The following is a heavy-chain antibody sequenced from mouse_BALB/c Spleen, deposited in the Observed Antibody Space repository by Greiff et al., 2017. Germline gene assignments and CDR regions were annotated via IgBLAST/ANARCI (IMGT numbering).Heavy chain of an antibody. CDR1: GYTFTSYW. Sequence: EVQLQESGTVLARPGASVKMSCKASGYTFTSYWMHWVKQRPGQGLEWIGAIYPGNSDTSYNQKFKGKAKLTAVTSTSTAYMELSSLTNEDSAVYYCTREGIHPRYFDYWGQGTTLTVSS. CDR3: TREGIHPRYFDY. J-gene: IGHJ2*01. CDR2: IYPGNSDT. V-gene: IGHV1-5*01.